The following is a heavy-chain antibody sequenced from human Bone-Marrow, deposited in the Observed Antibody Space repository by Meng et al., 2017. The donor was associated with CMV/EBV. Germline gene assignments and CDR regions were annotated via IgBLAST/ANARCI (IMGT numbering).Heavy chain of an antibody. V-gene: IGHV3-21*01. CDR3: ARTILRFWSGYYIICGFDP. CDR2: IDSSGNYI. CDR1: GLDFNTSS. J-gene: IGHJ5*02. Sequence: GESLKISCAASGLDFNTSSMNWVRQAPGKGPEWVSSIDSSGNYIYSADSVKGRFTISRDNRKSSLYLQMNSLGVEDTAVYYCARTILRFWSGYYIICGFDPWGQGTLVTVSS. D-gene: IGHD3-3*01.